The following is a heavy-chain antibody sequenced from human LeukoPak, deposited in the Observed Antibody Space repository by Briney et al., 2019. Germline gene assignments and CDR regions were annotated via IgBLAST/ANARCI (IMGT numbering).Heavy chain of an antibody. CDR2: IDSGGSRT. D-gene: IGHD6-13*01. CDR3: VRDRTAAAGEFDY. V-gene: IGHV3-74*03. CDR1: EFTPSIFP. Sequence: GGTLRPSLARSEFTPSIFPTDPGRPTPGRGVVCVSRIDSGGSRTKYADSVKGRFTISRDNAENTLYLQLNSLRADDTAVYYCVRDRTAAAGEFDYWGQGTLVTVSS. J-gene: IGHJ4*02.